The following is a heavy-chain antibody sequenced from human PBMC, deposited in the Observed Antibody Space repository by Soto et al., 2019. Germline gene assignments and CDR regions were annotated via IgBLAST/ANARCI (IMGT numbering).Heavy chain of an antibody. V-gene: IGHV3-73*01. CDR2: IRSKGHNYAT. J-gene: IGHJ5*02. Sequence: GGSLRLSCAASGFAFSGSAMYWVRQASGKGPEWVGRIRSKGHNYATEYAASVKGRFTISRDDSKNTAYLQMNSLQTEDTAVYYCTRDLFSYDYSGILWFDPWGQGALVTVSS. D-gene: IGHD3-16*01. CDR1: GFAFSGSA. CDR3: TRDLFSYDYSGILWFDP.